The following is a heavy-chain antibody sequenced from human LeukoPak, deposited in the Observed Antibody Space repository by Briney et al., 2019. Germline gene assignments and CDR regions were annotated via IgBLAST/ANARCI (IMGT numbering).Heavy chain of an antibody. CDR1: GGSISSYY. CDR2: IFYSGNT. Sequence: SETLSLTCTVSGGSISSYYWSWIRQPPGKGLEWIGNIFYSGNTNYNPSLKSRVTISIDTSQNQFSLKLSSVTAADTAIYYCARHYNWFDPWGQGILVTVS. V-gene: IGHV4-59*01. CDR3: ARHYNWFDP. J-gene: IGHJ5*02.